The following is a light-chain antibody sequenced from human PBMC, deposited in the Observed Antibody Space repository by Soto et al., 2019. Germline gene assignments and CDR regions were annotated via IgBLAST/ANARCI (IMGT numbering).Light chain of an antibody. J-gene: IGKJ5*01. CDR3: QQSYSTPPA. CDR2: AAS. CDR1: QDISNY. Sequence: DIQMTQSPSSLSASVGDRVTITCQASQDISNYLNWYQQKPGKAPKLLIYAASSLQSGVPSRFSGSGSGTDCTLTISSLQPEDFATYYCQQSYSTPPAFGQGTRLEI. V-gene: IGKV1-39*01.